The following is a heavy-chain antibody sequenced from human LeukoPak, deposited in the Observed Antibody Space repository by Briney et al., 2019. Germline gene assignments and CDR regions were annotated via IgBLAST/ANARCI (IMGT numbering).Heavy chain of an antibody. CDR3: ATAHPDWLLQGDDY. CDR2: ISSSSNYI. V-gene: IGHV3-21*01. Sequence: GGSLRLSCAASGFTFSNYSMNWVRQTPGKGLEWVSSISSSSNYIYYTDSVKGRFTISRDNARNSLYLQMNSLRAEDTAVYYCATAHPDWLLQGDDYWGQGTLVTVSS. CDR1: GFTFSNYS. D-gene: IGHD3-9*01. J-gene: IGHJ4*02.